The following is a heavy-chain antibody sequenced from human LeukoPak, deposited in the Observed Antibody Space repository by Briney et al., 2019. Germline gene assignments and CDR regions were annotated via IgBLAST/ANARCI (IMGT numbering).Heavy chain of an antibody. CDR3: ARGAYCGGDCYSGTDY. V-gene: IGHV4-30-2*01. CDR2: IHQSGST. J-gene: IGHJ4*02. Sequence: SETLSLTCSVSGGSISSAIYYWTWIRQPPGKGLEWIGYIHQSGSTYYNPSLNSRVTILEDRSKNQFSLKLSSVTAADTAVYYCARGAYCGGDCYSGTDYWGQGTLVTVSP. D-gene: IGHD2-21*01. CDR1: GGSISSAIYY.